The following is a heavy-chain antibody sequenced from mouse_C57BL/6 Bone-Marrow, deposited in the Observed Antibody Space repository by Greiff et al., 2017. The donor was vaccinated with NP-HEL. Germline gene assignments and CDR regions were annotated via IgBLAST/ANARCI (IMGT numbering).Heavy chain of an antibody. V-gene: IGHV1-22*01. CDR1: GYTFTDYN. D-gene: IGHD2-2*01. Sequence: VQLQQSGPELVKPGASVKMSCKASGYTFTDYNMHWVKQSHGKSLEWIGYINPNNGGTSYNQKFKGKATLTVNKSSSTAYMELRSLTSEDSAVYYCANLLWLRRGYWGQGTTLTVSS. J-gene: IGHJ2*01. CDR2: INPNNGGT. CDR3: ANLLWLRRGY.